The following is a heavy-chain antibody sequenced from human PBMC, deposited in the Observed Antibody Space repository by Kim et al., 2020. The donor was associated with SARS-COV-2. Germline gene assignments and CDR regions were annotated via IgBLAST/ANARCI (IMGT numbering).Heavy chain of an antibody. D-gene: IGHD3-9*01. CDR1: GGSISSYY. CDR3: ARSRNVLRYFDWLLYNGYYFDY. V-gene: IGHV4-59*01. J-gene: IGHJ4*02. CDR2: IYYSGST. Sequence: SETQSLTCTVSGGSISSYYWSWIRQPPGKGLEWIGYIYYSGSTNYNPSLKSRVTISVDTSKNQFSLKLSSVTAADTAVYYCARSRNVLRYFDWLLYNGYYFDYWGQGTLVTVSS.